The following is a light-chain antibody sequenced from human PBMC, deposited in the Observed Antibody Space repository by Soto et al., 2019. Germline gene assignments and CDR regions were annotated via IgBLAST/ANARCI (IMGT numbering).Light chain of an antibody. J-gene: IGLJ3*02. CDR3: SATDDILGGPV. CDR1: NSNVATNY. V-gene: IGLV1-47*02. CDR2: TNA. Sequence: QSVLTQPTSASGTPGQRVTLSCSGSNSNVATNYVYWYQQLPGPPPKLLIFTNAQRPPGVPDRFSASKAGTSASLAISGLRSEDEADSYCSATDDILGGPVFGGGTQLTVL.